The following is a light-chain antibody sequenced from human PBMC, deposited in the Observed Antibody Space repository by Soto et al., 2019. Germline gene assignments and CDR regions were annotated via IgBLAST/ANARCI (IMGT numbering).Light chain of an antibody. CDR1: QSVSNN. V-gene: IGKV3-15*01. CDR2: GAS. J-gene: IGKJ1*01. Sequence: EIVMTQSPATLSVSPGERATLSCRASQSVSNNLAWYQQKPGQAPRLLISGASTRATGIPDRFSGSGSGTEFTLTISSLQSEDFAVYYCHQYNNWWTFGQGTKVEIK. CDR3: HQYNNWWT.